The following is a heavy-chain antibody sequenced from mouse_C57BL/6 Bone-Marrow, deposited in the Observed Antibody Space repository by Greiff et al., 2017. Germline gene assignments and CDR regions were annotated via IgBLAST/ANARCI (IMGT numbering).Heavy chain of an antibody. Sequence: QVQLQQPGAELVRPGTSVKLSCKASGYTFTSYWMHWVKQRPGQGLEWIGVIDPSDSYTNYNQKFKGKATLTVDTSSSTAYMKLSSLTSEDSAVYYCAPGTLYAMDYWGQGTSVTVSS. CDR1: GYTFTSYW. J-gene: IGHJ4*01. V-gene: IGHV1-59*01. CDR3: APGTLYAMDY. CDR2: IDPSDSYT. D-gene: IGHD4-1*01.